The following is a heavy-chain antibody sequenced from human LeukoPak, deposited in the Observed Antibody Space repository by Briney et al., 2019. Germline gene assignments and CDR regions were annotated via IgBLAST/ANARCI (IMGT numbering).Heavy chain of an antibody. CDR2: ISGYNGKT. Sequence: ASVKVSCKASGYTFTGYGICWVRQAPGQGLEWMGWISGYNGKTNYAQKLQGRVTMSTDTTTSTAYMELRSLTFDDTAVYYCARRESSGYYPYHYYYVDVWGKGTTVTVSS. V-gene: IGHV1-18*01. J-gene: IGHJ6*03. CDR3: ARRESSGYYPYHYYYVDV. CDR1: GYTFTGYG. D-gene: IGHD3-22*01.